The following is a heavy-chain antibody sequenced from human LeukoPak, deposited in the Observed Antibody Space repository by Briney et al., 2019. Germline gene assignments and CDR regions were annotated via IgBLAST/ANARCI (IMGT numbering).Heavy chain of an antibody. CDR2: INHSGST. D-gene: IGHD3-9*01. V-gene: IGHV4-34*01. J-gene: IGHJ4*02. CDR1: GGSFSGYY. Sequence: SETLSLTCAVYGGSFSGYYWSWIRQPPGKGLEWIEEINHSGSTNYNPSLKSRVTISVDTSKNQFSLKLSSVTAADTAVYYCAREGYDILTGYPIAYFDYWGQGTLVTVSS. CDR3: AREGYDILTGYPIAYFDY.